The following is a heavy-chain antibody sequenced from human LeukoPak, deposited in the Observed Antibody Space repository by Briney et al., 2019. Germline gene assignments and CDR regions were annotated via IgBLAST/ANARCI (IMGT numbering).Heavy chain of an antibody. V-gene: IGHV3-30*02. Sequence: GGSLRLSCAASGFIFSSFGMHWVRQAPGKGLEWVAFIRYDGSNKYYADSVKGRFTISRDNPKNTLYLQMNSLRPDDTAVYYCAKDYSKTSYYGSGTYYRPNWFDPWGQGTLVTVSS. D-gene: IGHD3-10*01. CDR3: AKDYSKTSYYGSGTYYRPNWFDP. CDR2: IRYDGSNK. J-gene: IGHJ5*02. CDR1: GFIFSSFG.